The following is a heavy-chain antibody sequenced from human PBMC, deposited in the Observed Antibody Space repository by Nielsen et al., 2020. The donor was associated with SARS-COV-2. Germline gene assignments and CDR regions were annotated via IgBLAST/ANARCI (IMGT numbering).Heavy chain of an antibody. Sequence: TLSLTCTVSGGSISSYYWSWIRQPPGKALEWLARIDWDDDKYYSTSLKTRLTISKDTSKNQVVLTMTNMDPVDTATYYCARTNAFSYYYGMDVWGQGTTVTVSS. CDR1: GGSISSYYW. V-gene: IGHV2-70*11. CDR3: ARTNAFSYYYGMDV. J-gene: IGHJ6*02. CDR2: IDWDDDK.